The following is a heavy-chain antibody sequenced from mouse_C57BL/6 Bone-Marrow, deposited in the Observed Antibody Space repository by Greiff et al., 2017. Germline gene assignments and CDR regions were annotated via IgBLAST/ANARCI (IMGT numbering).Heavy chain of an antibody. D-gene: IGHD1-1*01. V-gene: IGHV5-9*01. J-gene: IGHJ4*01. CDR2: ISGGGGNT. CDR1: GFTFSSYT. CDR3: ARRDINTVVENYYAMDD. Sequence: EVMLVESGGGLVKPGGSLKLSCAASGFTFSSYTMSWVRQTPEKRLEWVATISGGGGNTYYPDSVKGRFTISRDNAKNTLYLQMSSLRSEDTALYYCARRDINTVVENYYAMDDWGQGTSVTVSS.